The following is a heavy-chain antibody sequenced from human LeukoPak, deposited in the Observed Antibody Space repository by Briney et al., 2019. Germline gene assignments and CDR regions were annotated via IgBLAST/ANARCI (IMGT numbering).Heavy chain of an antibody. D-gene: IGHD1-7*01. V-gene: IGHV3-21*06. Sequence: GGSLRLSCAASGFTFSTCSMNWVRQAPGKGLEWVSSISSSSSYIYYADSVKGRFTISRDNAQNSLYLQMNSLRAEDTAVYYCARAGSFWHYVYWGQGTLVTVSS. CDR1: GFTFSTCS. J-gene: IGHJ4*02. CDR3: ARAGSFWHYVY. CDR2: ISSSSSYI.